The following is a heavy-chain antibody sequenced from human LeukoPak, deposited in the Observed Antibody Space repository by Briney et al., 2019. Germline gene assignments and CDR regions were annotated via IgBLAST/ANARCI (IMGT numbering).Heavy chain of an antibody. D-gene: IGHD6-25*01. V-gene: IGHV4-39*01. J-gene: IGHJ4*02. CDR3: ARHLAAGVPPYY. CDR1: GGSISSSSYY. Sequence: SETLSLTCTVSGGSISSSSYYWGWIRQPPGKGLEWIGNIYYIGSTYYNPSLKSRVTISVDTSKNQFSLKLSSVTAADTAVYYCARHLAAGVPPYYWGQGTLVTVSS. CDR2: IYYIGST.